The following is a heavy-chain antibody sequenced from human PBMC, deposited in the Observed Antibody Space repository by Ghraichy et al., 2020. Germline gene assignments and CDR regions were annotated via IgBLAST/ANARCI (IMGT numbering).Heavy chain of an antibody. CDR1: GGSFSGYY. Sequence: SQTLSLTCAVYGGSFSGYYWSWIRQPPGKGLEWIGEINHSGSTNYNPSLKSRVTISVDTSKNQFSLKLSSVTAADTAVYYCARSWPIQLWLPCWFDPWGQGRLVTVSS. V-gene: IGHV4-34*01. J-gene: IGHJ5*02. D-gene: IGHD5-18*01. CDR3: ARSWPIQLWLPCWFDP. CDR2: INHSGST.